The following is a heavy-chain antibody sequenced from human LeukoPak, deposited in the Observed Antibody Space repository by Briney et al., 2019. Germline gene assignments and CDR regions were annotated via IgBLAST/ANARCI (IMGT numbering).Heavy chain of an antibody. V-gene: IGHV3-15*01. CDR1: GFTFSNAW. J-gene: IGHJ4*02. CDR2: IKSKTDGGTT. D-gene: IGHD4-17*01. CDR3: TVRGETTVTTVDY. Sequence: GGSLRLSXAASGFTFSNAWMSWVRQAPGKGLEWVGRIKSKTDGGTTDYAAPVKGRFTISRDDSKNTLYLQMNSLKTEDTAVYYCTVRGETTVTTVDYWGQGTLVTVSS.